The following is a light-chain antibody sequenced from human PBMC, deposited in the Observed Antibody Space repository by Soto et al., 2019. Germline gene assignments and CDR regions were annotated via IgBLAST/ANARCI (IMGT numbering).Light chain of an antibody. CDR3: CSYAGSYEV. CDR2: DVG. J-gene: IGLJ2*01. V-gene: IGLV2-11*01. CDR1: SSDVGYYNY. Sequence: QSVLTQPRSVSGSPGQSVTISCTGTSSDVGYYNYVSWYQQHPGKVPKLMIYDVGKRPSGVPDRFSGSKSGNTASLTISGLQAEDEADSYCCSYAGSYEVFGGGTKVTV.